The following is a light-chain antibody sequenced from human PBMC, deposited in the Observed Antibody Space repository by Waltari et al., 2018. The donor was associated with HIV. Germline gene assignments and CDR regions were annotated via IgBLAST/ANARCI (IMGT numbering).Light chain of an antibody. CDR3: QVWDTSSDHVDYV. CDR2: DDS. Sequence: SFVLTQPPSVSVAPGQPATISCGDSNIGSRSVHWYQLKPGQAPVLVVYDDSDRPSGIPERFSGSNSGNTATLTISRVEAGDEADYFCQVWDTSSDHVDYVFGTGTKVTVL. V-gene: IGLV3-21*02. CDR1: NIGSRS. J-gene: IGLJ1*01.